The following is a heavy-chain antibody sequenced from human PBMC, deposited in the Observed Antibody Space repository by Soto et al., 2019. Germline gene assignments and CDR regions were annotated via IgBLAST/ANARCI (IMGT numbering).Heavy chain of an antibody. CDR2: ISAQNGNA. Sequence: QVQLVQSGGEVKKPGASVKVSCKASGYTFNLYGITWVRQAPGEGPEWLGWISAQNGNATYAQRLKGRVTMTIETSTTTSYMELGSLTSDDTAIYYCARITSTSRALGYWGQGTIVTVSS. D-gene: IGHD3-3*01. CDR3: ARITSTSRALGY. CDR1: GYTFNLYG. V-gene: IGHV1-18*01. J-gene: IGHJ4*02.